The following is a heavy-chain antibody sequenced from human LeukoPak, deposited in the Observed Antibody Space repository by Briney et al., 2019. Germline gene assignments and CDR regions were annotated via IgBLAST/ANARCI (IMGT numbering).Heavy chain of an antibody. D-gene: IGHD1-26*01. Sequence: GGSLRLSCAASGFTFSNYGIHWVRQAPGKGLEWVAVISYDGRNKYYADSVKGRFTISRDNSKNTLYLQMSSLRAEDTAVYYCAKLENSGSPPGFDYWGQGTLVTVSS. J-gene: IGHJ4*02. CDR1: GFTFSNYG. CDR2: ISYDGRNK. CDR3: AKLENSGSPPGFDY. V-gene: IGHV3-30*18.